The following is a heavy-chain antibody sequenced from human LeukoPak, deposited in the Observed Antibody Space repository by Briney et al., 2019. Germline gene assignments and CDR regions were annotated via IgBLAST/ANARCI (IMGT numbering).Heavy chain of an antibody. Sequence: PSETLSLTCAVYGGSFSGYYWSWIRQPQGKGLEWIGSIDYSGNTDYSPSLKRRVTISVDTSKKQFYLKINSVTAADTAVYYCVRDRQHYSGGNCYSEDLPDSWGQGTLVTVSS. CDR3: VRDRQHYSGGNCYSEDLPDS. CDR1: GGSFSGYY. D-gene: IGHD2-15*01. V-gene: IGHV4-34*01. CDR2: IDYSGNT. J-gene: IGHJ4*02.